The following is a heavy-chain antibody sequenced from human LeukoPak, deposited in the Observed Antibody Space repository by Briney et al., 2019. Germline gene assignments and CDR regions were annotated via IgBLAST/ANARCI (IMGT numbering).Heavy chain of an antibody. Sequence: ASVKVSCKASGYTFSTYGISWVRQAPGQGLEWMGWISTSNGDTKYAQKLQGRVTMTTDTSTSTAYMELKNLRSDDTAVYYCASGTGTYYYGMGVWGQGTTVTASS. CDR3: ASGTGTYYYGMGV. J-gene: IGHJ6*02. V-gene: IGHV1-18*01. CDR2: ISTSNGDT. D-gene: IGHD3-10*01. CDR1: GYTFSTYG.